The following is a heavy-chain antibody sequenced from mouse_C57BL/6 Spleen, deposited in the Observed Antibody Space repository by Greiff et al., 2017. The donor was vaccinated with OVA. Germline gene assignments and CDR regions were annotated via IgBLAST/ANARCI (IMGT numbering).Heavy chain of an antibody. CDR3: ARANYDYDGGAMDY. CDR1: GYTFTSYW. J-gene: IGHJ4*01. V-gene: IGHV1-7*01. CDR2: INPSSGYT. D-gene: IGHD2-4*01. Sequence: QVHVKQSGAELAKPGASVKLSCKASGYTFTSYWMHWVKQRPGQGLEWIGYINPSSGYTKYNQKFKDKATLTADKSSSTAYMQLSSLTYEDSAVYYCARANYDYDGGAMDYWGQGTSVTVSS.